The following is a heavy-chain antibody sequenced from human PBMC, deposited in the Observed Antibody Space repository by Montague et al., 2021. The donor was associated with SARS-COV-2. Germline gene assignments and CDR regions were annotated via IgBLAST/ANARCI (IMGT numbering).Heavy chain of an antibody. D-gene: IGHD4-11*01. CDR3: ARDSYTKGDY. CDR2: INGDGSAK. Sequence: SLRLSCAASGFSFSTDWMSWVRQAPGKGLEWVANINGDGSAKSYVDSVKGRFTISRDNANNPLYLQMNSLRAEDTAVYYCARDSYTKGDYWGQGTLVSVSS. V-gene: IGHV3-7*03. CDR1: GFSFSTDW. J-gene: IGHJ4*02.